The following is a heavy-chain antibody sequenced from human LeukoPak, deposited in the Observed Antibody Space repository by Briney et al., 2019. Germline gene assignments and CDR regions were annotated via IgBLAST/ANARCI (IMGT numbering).Heavy chain of an antibody. Sequence: GGSLRLSCAASGFTFSSYDMHWVRQATGKGLEWVSAIGTAGDTYYPGSVKGRFTISRENAKNSLYLQMNSLRARDTAVYYCARDRYGDGGYYYGMDVWGQGTTVTVSS. V-gene: IGHV3-13*01. J-gene: IGHJ6*02. CDR1: GFTFSSYD. D-gene: IGHD4-17*01. CDR2: IGTAGDT. CDR3: ARDRYGDGGYYYGMDV.